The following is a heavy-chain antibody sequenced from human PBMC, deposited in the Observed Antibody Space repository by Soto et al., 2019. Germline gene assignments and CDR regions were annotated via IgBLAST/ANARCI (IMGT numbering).Heavy chain of an antibody. D-gene: IGHD3-9*01. V-gene: IGHV1-18*01. Sequence: ASVKVSCKASGYTFTSYGISWVRPAPGHGLEWMGWLSAYNGNTNYAQKLQGRVTMTTDTSTSTAYMELRSLRSDDTAVYYCARSILTSPGYYYYYGMDVWGQGTTVTVSS. CDR2: LSAYNGNT. CDR1: GYTFTSYG. CDR3: ARSILTSPGYYYYYGMDV. J-gene: IGHJ6*02.